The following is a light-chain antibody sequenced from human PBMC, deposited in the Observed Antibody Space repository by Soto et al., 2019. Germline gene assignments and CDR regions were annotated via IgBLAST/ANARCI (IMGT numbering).Light chain of an antibody. CDR2: GAS. J-gene: IGKJ1*01. V-gene: IGKV3-15*01. CDR3: QQYNNWPGT. CDR1: QSVSSN. Sequence: EIVMTQSPATMSVSPGERATLSCRASQSVSSNLAWYQQKTGQAPRLLIYGASTRATGIPARFSGSGSGTEFTLTISSLQSEDFAVYYCQQYNNWPGTFCQGTKVEIK.